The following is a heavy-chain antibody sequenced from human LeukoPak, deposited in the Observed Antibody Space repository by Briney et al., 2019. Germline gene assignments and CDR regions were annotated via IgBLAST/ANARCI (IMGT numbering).Heavy chain of an antibody. V-gene: IGHV4-59*01. D-gene: IGHD5-24*01. J-gene: IGHJ3*02. CDR2: IFYTGST. CDR1: GGSISTYY. CDR3: ARSVEMATIKAFDI. Sequence: SETLSLTCIVSGGSISTYYWSWIRQPPGKGLEWIGYIFYTGSTIYNPSLKSRVTISVDMSKNDFSLKLSSVTAADTTVYYCARSVEMATIKAFDIWGQGTMVTVS.